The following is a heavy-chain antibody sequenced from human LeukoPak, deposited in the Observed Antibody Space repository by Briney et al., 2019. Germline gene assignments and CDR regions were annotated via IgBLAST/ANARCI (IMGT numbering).Heavy chain of an antibody. J-gene: IGHJ4*02. CDR3: ARSRGYCSGGSCYQDY. D-gene: IGHD2-15*01. Sequence: ASVNVSCTASGYTFTSYGISWVRQAPGQGLEWMGWISTYNGNTNYAQKLQGRVTMTTDTSTSTAYMELRSLRSDDTAVYYCARSRGYCSGGSCYQDYWGQGTLVTVSS. CDR1: GYTFTSYG. V-gene: IGHV1-18*01. CDR2: ISTYNGNT.